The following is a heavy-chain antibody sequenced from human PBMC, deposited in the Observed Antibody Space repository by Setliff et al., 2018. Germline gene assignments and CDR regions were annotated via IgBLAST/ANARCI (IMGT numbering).Heavy chain of an antibody. CDR3: TRDPGGYDFDP. CDR1: GFSLGDYA. CDR2: IRTKTYGGTA. D-gene: IGHD5-12*01. V-gene: IGHV3-49*04. J-gene: IGHJ5*02. Sequence: SLRLSCTGSGFSLGDYAMYWVRQTPGKGLEWVGFIRTKTYGGTAEYAASVKGRFILSRDDARNIAYLQMNSLTTEDTAVYYCTRDPGGYDFDPWGQGTLVTVSS.